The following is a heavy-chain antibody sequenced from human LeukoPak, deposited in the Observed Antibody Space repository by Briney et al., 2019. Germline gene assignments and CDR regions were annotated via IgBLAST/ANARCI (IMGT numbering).Heavy chain of an antibody. CDR2: IVPLLGIT. CDR3: ARAKTMFTLGEIRHAFNI. V-gene: IGHV1-69*04. CDR1: GGTFSSYA. D-gene: IGHD3-16*01. Sequence: ASVKVSCKASGGTFSSYAMNWVRQAPGQGLEWVGRIVPLLGITNHAQKLQGRVTVTADKSTNTAYMELSSLISDDTAVYYCARAKTMFTLGEIRHAFNIWGKGKMFTVSS. J-gene: IGHJ3*02.